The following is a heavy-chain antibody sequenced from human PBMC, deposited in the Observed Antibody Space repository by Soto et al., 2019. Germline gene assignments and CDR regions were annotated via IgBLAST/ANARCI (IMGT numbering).Heavy chain of an antibody. V-gene: IGHV3-21*01. CDR1: GFTFSSYS. CDR2: ISSSSSYI. J-gene: IGHJ5*02. Sequence: EVQLVESGGGLVKPGGSLRLSCAASGFTFSSYSMNWVRQAPGKGLEWVSSISSSSSYIYYADSVKGRFTISRDNAKNSLYLQMNSLRAEDTAVYYCARDFSGKDSGIWGGYRSHWWFDPWGQGTLVTVSS. CDR3: ARDFSGKDSGIWGGYRSHWWFDP. D-gene: IGHD3-16*02.